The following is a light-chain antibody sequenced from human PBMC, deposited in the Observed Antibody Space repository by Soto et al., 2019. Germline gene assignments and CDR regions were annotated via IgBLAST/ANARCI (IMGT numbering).Light chain of an antibody. J-gene: IGLJ2*01. CDR3: CSYAGSITLGV. Sequence: QSALTQPASVSGSPGQSITISCTGTSSDVGSYNLVSWYQQHPGKAPKLMIYEVSKPPSGVSNRFSGSKSGNTASLTISGLQAEDEADYYCCSYAGSITLGVFSGGTKLTVL. CDR2: EVS. CDR1: SSDVGSYNL. V-gene: IGLV2-23*02.